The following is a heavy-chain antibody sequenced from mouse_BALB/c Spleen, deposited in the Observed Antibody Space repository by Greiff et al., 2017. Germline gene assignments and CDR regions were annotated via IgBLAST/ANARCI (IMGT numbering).Heavy chain of an antibody. CDR1: GYTFTSYW. V-gene: IGHV1-87*01. Sequence: QVQLQQSGAELARPGASVKLSCKASGYTFTSYWMQWVKQRPGQGLEWIGAIYPGDGDTRYTQKFKGKATLTADKSSSTAYMQLSSLASEDSAAYYCARCFWGDMDYWGQGTSVTVSS. CDR2: IYPGDGDT. J-gene: IGHJ4*01. CDR3: ARCFWGDMDY.